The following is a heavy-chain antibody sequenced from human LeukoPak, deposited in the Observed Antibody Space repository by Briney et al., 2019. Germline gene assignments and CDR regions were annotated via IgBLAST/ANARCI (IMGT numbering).Heavy chain of an antibody. CDR3: ARAHYDYVWGRPEEI. D-gene: IGHD3-16*01. V-gene: IGHV1-8*01. CDR1: GYTFTSYD. J-gene: IGHJ3*02. Sequence: GASVKVSCKASGYTFTSYDINWVRQATGQGLEWMGWMNPNSGNTGYAQKFQGRVTMTRNTSISAAYMELSSLRSEDTAVYYCARAHYDYVWGRPEEIWGQGTMVTVSS. CDR2: MNPNSGNT.